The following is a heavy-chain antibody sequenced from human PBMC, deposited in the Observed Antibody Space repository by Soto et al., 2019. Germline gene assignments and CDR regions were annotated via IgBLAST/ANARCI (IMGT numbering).Heavy chain of an antibody. Sequence: GGSLRLSCAASGFTFSSYGMHWVRQAPGKGLEWVAVISYDGSNKYYAGSVKGRFTISRDNSKNTLYLQMNSLRAEDTAVYYCAKDIVVPAAIRGYYYYYGMDVWGQGTTVTVSS. CDR1: GFTFSSYG. CDR2: ISYDGSNK. V-gene: IGHV3-30*18. CDR3: AKDIVVPAAIRGYYYYYGMDV. D-gene: IGHD2-2*02. J-gene: IGHJ6*02.